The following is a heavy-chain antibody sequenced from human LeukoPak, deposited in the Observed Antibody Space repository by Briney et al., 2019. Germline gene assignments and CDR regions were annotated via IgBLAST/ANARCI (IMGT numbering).Heavy chain of an antibody. D-gene: IGHD3-10*01. J-gene: IGHJ3*02. V-gene: IGHV3-30*02. CDR2: IRYDGSNK. Sequence: PGGSLRLSCAASGFTFSSYGMHWVRQAPGKGLEWVAFIRYDGSNKYYADSVKGRFTISRDNSKNTLYLQMNSLRAEDTAVYYCAKELQGITMVRGVIITAPGHDAFDIWGQGTMVTVSS. CDR3: AKELQGITMVRGVIITAPGHDAFDI. CDR1: GFTFSSYG.